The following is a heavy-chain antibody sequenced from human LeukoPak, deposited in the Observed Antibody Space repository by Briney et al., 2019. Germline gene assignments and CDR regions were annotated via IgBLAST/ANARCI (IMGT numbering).Heavy chain of an antibody. CDR3: ARDPDGYRQGHHFDY. Sequence: GGSLRLSCAASGFTVSSNYMSWVRQAPGKGLEWVSVIYSGGSTYYAGSVKGRFTISRDNSKNTLYLQMNSLKAEDTAVYYCARDPDGYRQGHHFDYWGQGTLVTVSS. D-gene: IGHD5-12*01. CDR1: GFTVSSNY. V-gene: IGHV3-66*01. CDR2: IYSGGST. J-gene: IGHJ4*02.